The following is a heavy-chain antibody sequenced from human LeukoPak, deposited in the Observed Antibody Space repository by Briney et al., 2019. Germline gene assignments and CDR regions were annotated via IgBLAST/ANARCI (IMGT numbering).Heavy chain of an antibody. CDR3: ARAWGVVVPAAMLDWFDP. Sequence: SETLSLTCAAYGGSFSGYYWSWIRQSPGKGLEWIGEINHSGSTNYNPSLKSRVTISVDTSKNQFSLKLSSVTAADTAVYYCARAWGVVVPAAMLDWFDPWGQGTLVTVSS. D-gene: IGHD2-2*01. CDR1: GGSFSGYY. V-gene: IGHV4-34*01. J-gene: IGHJ5*02. CDR2: INHSGST.